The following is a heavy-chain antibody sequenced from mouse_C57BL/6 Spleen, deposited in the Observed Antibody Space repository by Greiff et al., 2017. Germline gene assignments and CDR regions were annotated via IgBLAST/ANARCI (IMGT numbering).Heavy chain of an antibody. J-gene: IGHJ4*01. Sequence: VQLQESGAELARPGASVKLSCKASGYTFTSYGISWVKQRTGQGLEWIGEIYPRSGNTYYNEKFKGKATLTADKSSSTAYMELRSLTSEDSAVYFCSRVYYGSSYAMDYWGQGTSVTVSS. CDR2: IYPRSGNT. D-gene: IGHD1-1*01. V-gene: IGHV1-81*01. CDR1: GYTFTSYG. CDR3: SRVYYGSSYAMDY.